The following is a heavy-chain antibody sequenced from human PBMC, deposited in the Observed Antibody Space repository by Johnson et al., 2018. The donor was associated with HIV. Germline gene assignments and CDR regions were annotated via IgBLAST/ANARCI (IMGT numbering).Heavy chain of an antibody. CDR2: ISWNSGSTI. V-gene: IGHV3-11*04. Sequence: QVQLVESGGGLIQPGGSLRLPCAASGFTVSSNYMSWVRQAPGKGLEWVSGISWNSGSTIYYADAVKGRCTISRDNAKNSLYLQMNSLRAEDTAVYSCACPPDAFDIWGQGTMVTVSS. J-gene: IGHJ3*02. CDR3: ACPPDAFDI. CDR1: GFTVSSNY.